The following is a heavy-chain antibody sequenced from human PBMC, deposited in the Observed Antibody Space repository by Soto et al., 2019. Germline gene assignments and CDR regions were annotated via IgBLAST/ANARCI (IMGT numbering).Heavy chain of an antibody. V-gene: IGHV3-74*01. J-gene: IGHJ6*02. CDR3: ARDTLYCSSTSCQRNYYYYGMDV. CDR1: GFTFSSYW. CDR2: INSGGSST. D-gene: IGHD2-2*01. Sequence: PGGSLRLSCAASGFTFSSYWMHWVRQAPGKGLVWVSRINSGGSSTSYADSVKGRFTISRDNAKNTLYLQMNSLRAEDTAVYYCARDTLYCSSTSCQRNYYYYGMDVWGQGTTVTVSS.